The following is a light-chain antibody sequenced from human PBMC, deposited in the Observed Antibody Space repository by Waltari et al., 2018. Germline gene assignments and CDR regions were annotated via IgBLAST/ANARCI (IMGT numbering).Light chain of an antibody. CDR3: QQFGISVWT. V-gene: IGKV3-20*01. J-gene: IGKJ1*01. CDR2: GAS. Sequence: EIVLTQSPGTLSLSPGERATLSYRASQRISSSYLAWYQQKPGQAPRLLIYGASRRATGIPDRFSGGGSGTDFTLTISRLEPEDFAVYYCQQFGISVWTFGQGTKVEIK. CDR1: QRISSSY.